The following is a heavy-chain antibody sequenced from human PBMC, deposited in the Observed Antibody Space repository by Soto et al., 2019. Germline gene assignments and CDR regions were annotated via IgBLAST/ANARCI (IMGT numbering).Heavy chain of an antibody. J-gene: IGHJ6*02. CDR1: GGSVSSGSYY. CDR3: ARGIEGWYQGRYYYGKDV. D-gene: IGHD6-19*01. CDR2: IYYSGST. V-gene: IGHV4-61*01. Sequence: QVQLQESGPGLVKPSETLSLTCTVSGGSVSSGSYYWSWIRQPPRKGLEWIGYIYYSGSTNYNPSLKSRVTISVDTSKNQFSLKLSSVTAADTAVYYCARGIEGWYQGRYYYGKDVWGQGTTVTVSS.